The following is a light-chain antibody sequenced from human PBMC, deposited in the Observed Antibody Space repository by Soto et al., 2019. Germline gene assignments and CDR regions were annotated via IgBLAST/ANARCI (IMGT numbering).Light chain of an antibody. Sequence: DIVITQSPLSLPVTPGEPASISCRSSQSLLHSNGYNYLDWYLQKPGQSPQLLIYLGSNRSSGVPDRFSGSGSGTDFALKISRVEAEDVGVYYCMQALQTLPTFGQGTKVDIK. CDR3: MQALQTLPT. V-gene: IGKV2-28*01. CDR2: LGS. CDR1: QSLLHSNGYNY. J-gene: IGKJ1*01.